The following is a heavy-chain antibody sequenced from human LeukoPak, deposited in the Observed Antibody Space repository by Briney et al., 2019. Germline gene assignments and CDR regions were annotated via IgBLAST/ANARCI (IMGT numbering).Heavy chain of an antibody. V-gene: IGHV4-34*01. CDR1: GGSFSGYY. CDR3: ARRRNKYPYSSGFFDY. Sequence: SETLSLTCAVYGGSFSGYYWSWIRQPPGKGLEWIGSISDSGSAYYNPSLKSRVTISVDTSKNQFSLKLSSVTAADTAVYYCARRRNKYPYSSGFFDYWGQGTLVTVSS. D-gene: IGHD6-19*01. J-gene: IGHJ4*02. CDR2: ISDSGSA.